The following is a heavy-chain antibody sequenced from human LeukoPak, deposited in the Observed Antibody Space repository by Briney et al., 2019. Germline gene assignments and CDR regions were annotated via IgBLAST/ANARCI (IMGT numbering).Heavy chain of an antibody. D-gene: IGHD3-10*01. J-gene: IGHJ5*02. Sequence: ASVKVSCKASGYTFTSYAMHWVRQAPGQRLEWMGWINAGNGNTKYSQKFQGRVTITRDTSASTAYMELSSLRSEDTAVYYCARDAGVTMVRGPFDPWGQGTLVTVSS. CDR3: ARDAGVTMVRGPFDP. CDR2: INAGNGNT. CDR1: GYTFTSYA. V-gene: IGHV1-3*01.